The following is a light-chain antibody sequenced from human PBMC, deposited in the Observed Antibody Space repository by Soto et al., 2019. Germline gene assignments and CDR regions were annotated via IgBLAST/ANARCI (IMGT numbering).Light chain of an antibody. CDR3: SSYTNIVTLV. V-gene: IGLV2-14*01. Sequence: QSVLTQPASVSGSPGQSITISCTGTSSDVGGYNYVSWYQQYPGKAPKLIIYEVTNRPSGVSDRFSGSKSGNTASLTISGLQAEDEADYYCSSYTNIVTLVFGGGTQLTV. CDR2: EVT. J-gene: IGLJ7*01. CDR1: SSDVGGYNY.